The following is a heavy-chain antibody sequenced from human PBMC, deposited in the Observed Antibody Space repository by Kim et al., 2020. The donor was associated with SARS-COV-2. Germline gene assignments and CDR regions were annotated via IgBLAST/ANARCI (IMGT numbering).Heavy chain of an antibody. Sequence: GGSLRLSCAASGFTFSSYSMNWVRQAPGKGLEWVSSISSSSSYIYYADSVKGRFTISRDNAKNSLYLQMNSLRAEDTAVYYCARDGIAVAPGAFDIWGQGTMVTVSS. CDR1: GFTFSSYS. V-gene: IGHV3-21*01. CDR2: ISSSSSYI. J-gene: IGHJ3*02. D-gene: IGHD6-13*01. CDR3: ARDGIAVAPGAFDI.